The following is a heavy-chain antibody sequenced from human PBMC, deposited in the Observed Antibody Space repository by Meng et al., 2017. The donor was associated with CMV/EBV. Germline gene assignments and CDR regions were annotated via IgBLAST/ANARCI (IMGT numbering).Heavy chain of an antibody. D-gene: IGHD7-27*01. J-gene: IGHJ4*02. CDR2: ISSSSSTI. CDR3: ARAPRRLGMSPVCHFDY. Sequence: GESLKISCAASGFTFSSYSMNWVRQAPGKGLEWVSYISSSSSTIYYADSVKGRFTISRDNAKNSLYLQMNSLRAEDTAVYYCARAPRRLGMSPVCHFDYWGQGTLVTVSS. CDR1: GFTFSSYS. V-gene: IGHV3-48*04.